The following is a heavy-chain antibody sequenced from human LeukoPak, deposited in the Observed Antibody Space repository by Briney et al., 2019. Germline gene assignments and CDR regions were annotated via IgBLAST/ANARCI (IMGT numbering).Heavy chain of an antibody. CDR2: IYTSGST. CDR3: ARDGGTYSSSSWGKFDP. D-gene: IGHD6-13*01. J-gene: IGHJ5*02. CDR1: GGSISSYY. Sequence: SETLSLTCTVSGGSISSYYWSWIRQPAGKGLEWIGRIYTSGSTNYNPSLKSRVTMSVDTSKNQFSLKLSSVTAADTAVYYCARDGGTYSSSSWGKFDPWGQGTLVTVSS. V-gene: IGHV4-4*07.